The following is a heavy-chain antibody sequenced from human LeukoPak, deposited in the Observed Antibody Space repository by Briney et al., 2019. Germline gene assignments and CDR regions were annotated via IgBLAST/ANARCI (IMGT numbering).Heavy chain of an antibody. J-gene: IGHJ6*04. CDR2: ISGSDGST. V-gene: IGHV3-23*01. D-gene: IGHD2-2*01. Sequence: GGSLRLSCAASGFTFSSYAMSWVRQAPGKGLEWVSAISGSDGSTYYADSVKGRFTISRDNSKNTLYLQMNSLRAEDTAVYYCAKPRLIVVVPAASDVWGKGTTVTVSS. CDR3: AKPRLIVVVPAASDV. CDR1: GFTFSSYA.